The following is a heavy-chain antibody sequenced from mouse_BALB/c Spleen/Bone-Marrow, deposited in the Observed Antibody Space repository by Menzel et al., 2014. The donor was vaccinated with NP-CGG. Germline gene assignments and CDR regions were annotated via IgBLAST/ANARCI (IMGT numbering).Heavy chain of an antibody. CDR2: ISYSGST. CDR3: ATYDGYYFDY. CDR1: GDSITSCY. J-gene: IGHJ2*01. D-gene: IGHD1-2*01. Sequence: EVHLVESGPSLVKPSQTLSLTCSVTGDSITSCYWNWIRKFPGNKLEYMGYISYSGSTYYNPSLKSRISITRDTSKNQYYLQLNSVTTEDTATYYCATYDGYYFDYWGQGTTLTVSS. V-gene: IGHV3-8*02.